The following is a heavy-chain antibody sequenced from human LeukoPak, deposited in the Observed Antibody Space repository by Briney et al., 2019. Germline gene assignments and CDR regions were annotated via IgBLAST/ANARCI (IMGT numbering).Heavy chain of an antibody. CDR2: VYPGDSDT. CDR3: ARLYYYDSSGYLPALDY. J-gene: IGHJ4*02. D-gene: IGHD3-22*01. Sequence: GESLKIFCKGSGYSFTSYWIGWVRQMPGKGLEWMGIVYPGDSDTRYSPSFQGQVTISADKSISTAYLQWSSLKASDTAMYYCARLYYYDSSGYLPALDYWGQGTLVTVSS. CDR1: GYSFTSYW. V-gene: IGHV5-51*01.